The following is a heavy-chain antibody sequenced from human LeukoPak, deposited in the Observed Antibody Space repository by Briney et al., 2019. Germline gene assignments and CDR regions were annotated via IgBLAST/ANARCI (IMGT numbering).Heavy chain of an antibody. D-gene: IGHD1-14*01. J-gene: IGHJ5*02. CDR2: VHPDTGYA. CDR3: ARRPRNDP. V-gene: IGHV1-8*01. CDR1: GYPFTTYG. Sequence: GASVTVSCKASGYPFTTYGINWVRQAPGQGLEWMGWVHPDTGYADYAQKFQGRVTMTSDTSISTAYMELSSLRSDDSAVYFSARRPRNDPWGQGTVVTVSS.